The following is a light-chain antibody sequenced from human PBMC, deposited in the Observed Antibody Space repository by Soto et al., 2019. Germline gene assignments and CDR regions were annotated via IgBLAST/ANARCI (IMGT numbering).Light chain of an antibody. CDR1: QSVSSY. Sequence: IVLTQSPGTVSLSPGERAPLSCWASQSVSSYLAWYQQKPGQPPRLLIYDASKRATGIPARFSGSGSGTDFTLTISSLEAEDFAVYYCHQRSNWLDTFGQGTRLEIK. CDR3: HQRSNWLDT. CDR2: DAS. V-gene: IGKV3-11*01. J-gene: IGKJ5*01.